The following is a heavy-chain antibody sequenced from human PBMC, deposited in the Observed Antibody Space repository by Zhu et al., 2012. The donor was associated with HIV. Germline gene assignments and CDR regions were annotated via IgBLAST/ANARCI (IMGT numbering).Heavy chain of an antibody. Sequence: QVQLQETGPGLVKPSETLSLTCAVSGYSISSGYYWGWIRQPPGKGLEWIGSIYRSGNDYYNPSLNSRVTITVDTSKNQFSVKLTSGAAADTAVYFCVRVGYSYGANFDYWGQGTLVTVSS. CDR3: VRVGYSYGANFDY. D-gene: IGHD5-18*01. J-gene: IGHJ4*02. CDR1: GYSISSGYY. V-gene: IGHV4-38-2*01. CDR2: IYRSGND.